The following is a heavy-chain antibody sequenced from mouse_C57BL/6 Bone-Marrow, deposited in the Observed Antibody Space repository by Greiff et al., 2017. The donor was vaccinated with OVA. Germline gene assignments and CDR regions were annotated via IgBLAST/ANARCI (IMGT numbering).Heavy chain of an antibody. CDR2: IDPSDSYT. J-gene: IGHJ2*01. CDR1: GYTFTSYW. V-gene: IGHV1-69*01. CDR3: AIYDYEYYFDY. Sequence: QVHVKQPGAELVMPGASVKLSCKASGYTFTSYWMHWVKQRPGQGLEWIGEIDPSDSYTNYNQKFKGKSTLTVDKSSSTAYMQLSSLTSEDSAVYYCAIYDYEYYFDYWGQGTTLTVSS. D-gene: IGHD2-4*01.